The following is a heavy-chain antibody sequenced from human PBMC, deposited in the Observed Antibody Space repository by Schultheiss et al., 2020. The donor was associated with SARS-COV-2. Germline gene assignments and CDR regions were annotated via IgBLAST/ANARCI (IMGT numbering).Heavy chain of an antibody. J-gene: IGHJ5*02. CDR1: GGSISSGSYY. CDR2: IYTSGST. V-gene: IGHV4-61*02. D-gene: IGHD6-19*01. Sequence: SETLSLTCTVSGGSISSGSYYWSWIRQPAGKGLEWIGRIYTSGSTNYNPSLKSRVTISVDTSKNQFSLKLSSVTAADTAVYYCARHRSGWLVYRWFDPWGQGTLVTVSS. CDR3: ARHRSGWLVYRWFDP.